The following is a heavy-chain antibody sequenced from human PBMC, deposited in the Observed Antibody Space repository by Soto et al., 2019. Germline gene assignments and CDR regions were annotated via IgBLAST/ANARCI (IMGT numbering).Heavy chain of an antibody. J-gene: IGHJ3*02. V-gene: IGHV3-23*01. Sequence: EVQILESGGGLVQPGGSLRLSCAASGFTFSSYAMYWVRQAPGKGLACVSGISDSGTGTDYADSVKGRFTISRDNSKNTVYLQMKSLRAEDTAVYYCAKDHTVVIRDAFDIWGQGTMVNVSS. CDR3: AKDHTVVIRDAFDI. CDR1: GFTFSSYA. CDR2: ISDSGTGT. D-gene: IGHD3-22*01.